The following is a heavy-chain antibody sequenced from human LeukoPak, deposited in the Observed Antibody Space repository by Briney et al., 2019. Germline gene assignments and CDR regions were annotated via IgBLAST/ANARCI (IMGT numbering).Heavy chain of an antibody. CDR2: ISSSSSYI. V-gene: IGHV3-21*01. J-gene: IGHJ6*03. CDR1: GFTFSSYS. CDR3: ARGRCSSTSRYSNYYYYMDV. Sequence: PGGSLRLSCAASGFTFSSYSMNWVRQAPGKGLEWVSSISSSSSYIYYADSVKGRFTISRDNAKNSLYLQMNSLRAEDTAVYYCARGRCSSTSRYSNYYYYMDVWGKGTTVTVSS. D-gene: IGHD2-2*02.